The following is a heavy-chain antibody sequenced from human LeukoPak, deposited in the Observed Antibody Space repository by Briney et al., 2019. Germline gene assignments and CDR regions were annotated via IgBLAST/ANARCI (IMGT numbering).Heavy chain of an antibody. CDR2: ISYDGSNK. CDR1: GFTFSSYA. D-gene: IGHD6-13*01. J-gene: IGHJ6*03. CDR3: AREATAGYSSSWYSYYYYYMDV. V-gene: IGHV3-30*04. Sequence: PGGSLRLSCAASGFTFSSYAMHWVRQAPGKGLEWVAVISYDGSNKYYADSVKGRFTISRDNSKNTLYLQMNSLRAEDTALYYCAREATAGYSSSWYSYYYYYMDVWGKGTTVTVSS.